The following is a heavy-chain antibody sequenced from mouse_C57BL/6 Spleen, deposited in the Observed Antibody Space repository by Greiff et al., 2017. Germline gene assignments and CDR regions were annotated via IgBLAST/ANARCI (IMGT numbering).Heavy chain of an antibody. J-gene: IGHJ1*03. CDR1: GYTFTSYW. V-gene: IGHV1-59*01. CDR3: ARGYYGSSHWYFDV. D-gene: IGHD1-1*01. Sequence: VQLQQPGAELVRPGTSVKLSCKASGYTFTSYWMHWVKQRPGQGLEWIGVIDPSDSYTNYNQKFKGKATLTVDTSSSTAYMQLSSLTSEDSAVYYCARGYYGSSHWYFDVWGTGTTVTVSS. CDR2: IDPSDSYT.